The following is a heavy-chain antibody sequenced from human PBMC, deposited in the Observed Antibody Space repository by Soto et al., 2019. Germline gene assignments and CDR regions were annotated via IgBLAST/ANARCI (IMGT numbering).Heavy chain of an antibody. CDR3: TIGSWSGAVFDI. D-gene: IGHD6-19*01. CDR1: GGTFSTYS. Sequence: QVQLVQSGAEVKKPGSSVKVSCKDSGGTFSTYSMFWVRQAPGQGLEWMGRIIPMLGVRNYAQRFQDRVTITADKATATVHMELSSLRSEDTDLYYCTIGSWSGAVFDIWGQGTMVTVSS. CDR2: IIPMLGVR. V-gene: IGHV1-69*02. J-gene: IGHJ3*02.